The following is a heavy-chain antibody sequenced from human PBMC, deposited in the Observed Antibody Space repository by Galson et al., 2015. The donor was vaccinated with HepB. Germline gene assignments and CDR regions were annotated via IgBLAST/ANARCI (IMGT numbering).Heavy chain of an antibody. CDR2: ISGSGGNT. J-gene: IGHJ4*02. CDR3: AKRGGQLLYALDY. Sequence: SLRLSCAASGFTFSSYAMSWVRQAPGKGLEWVSAISGSGGNTYYADSVKGRFAISRDNSKNTLYLQMSSLRAEDTAVYYCAKRGGQLLYALDYWGQGTLVTVSS. V-gene: IGHV3-23*01. D-gene: IGHD2-2*02. CDR1: GFTFSSYA.